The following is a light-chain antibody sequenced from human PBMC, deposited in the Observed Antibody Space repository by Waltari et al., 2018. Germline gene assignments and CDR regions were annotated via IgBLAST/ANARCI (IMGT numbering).Light chain of an antibody. CDR3: QQYYGTPLT. Sequence: DIVMTQSPDFLPVSLGERAAINCRSSQSLLNTSNNTKSLAWYQQKQGQHPKLLIYWEPTRESGVPDRFTGSGSGTDFTLTISSLQAEDVAVYYCQQYYGTPLTFGGGTKVEI. V-gene: IGKV4-1*01. CDR1: QSLLNTSNNTKS. CDR2: WEP. J-gene: IGKJ4*01.